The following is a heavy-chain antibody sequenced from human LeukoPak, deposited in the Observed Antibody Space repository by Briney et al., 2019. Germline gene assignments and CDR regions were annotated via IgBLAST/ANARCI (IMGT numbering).Heavy chain of an antibody. CDR2: ISTTGTI. D-gene: IGHD3-9*01. CDR1: GLTFSTYA. V-gene: IGHV3-48*03. Sequence: GGSLRLSCEASGLTFSTYAMNWVRQAPGKGLEWVSYISTTGTIYYADSVRGRFTISRDNAKSSLYLQMNRLRGEDTAMYYCAAGYFDRHYWGQGILVTVSS. CDR3: AAGYFDRHY. J-gene: IGHJ4*02.